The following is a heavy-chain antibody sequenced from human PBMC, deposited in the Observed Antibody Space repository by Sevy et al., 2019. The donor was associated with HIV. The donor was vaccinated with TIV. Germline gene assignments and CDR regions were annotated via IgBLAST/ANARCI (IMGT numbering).Heavy chain of an antibody. J-gene: IGHJ5*02. CDR3: ARTGVVVPAALNNWFDP. CDR2: IYYSGST. V-gene: IGHV4-31*03. Sequence: SETLSLTCTVSGGSISSGGYYWSWIRQHPGKGLEWIGYIYYSGSTYYNPSLKSRVTISVDTSKNQFSLKLSSVTAADTAVYYCARTGVVVPAALNNWFDPCGQGTLVTVSS. D-gene: IGHD2-2*01. CDR1: GGSISSGGYY.